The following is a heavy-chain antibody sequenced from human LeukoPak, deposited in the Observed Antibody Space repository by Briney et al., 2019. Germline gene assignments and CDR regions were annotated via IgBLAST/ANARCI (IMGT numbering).Heavy chain of an antibody. D-gene: IGHD5-18*01. Sequence: ASVKVSCKASGGTFSSYAISWVRQAPGRGLEWMGGIIPIFGTTNYAQKFQGRVTITTDESTSTAYMELSSLRSEDTAVYYCARGAGYSYGYGLDCWGQGTLVTVSS. CDR2: IIPIFGTT. CDR1: GGTFSSYA. V-gene: IGHV1-69*05. J-gene: IGHJ4*02. CDR3: ARGAGYSYGYGLDC.